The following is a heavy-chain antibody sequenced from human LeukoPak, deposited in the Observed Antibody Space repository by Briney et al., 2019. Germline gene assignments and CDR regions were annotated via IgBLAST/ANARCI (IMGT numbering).Heavy chain of an antibody. J-gene: IGHJ1*01. V-gene: IGHV3-23*01. CDR3: ATAPVGWYFQH. D-gene: IGHD3-10*01. Sequence: GGSLRLSCAASGFTFSSYAMSWVRQAPGKGLAWVSAISGSGGSTYYADSVKGRFTISRDNSKNTLYLQMNSLRAEDTAVYYCATAPVGWYFQHWGQGTLVTVSS. CDR1: GFTFSSYA. CDR2: ISGSGGST.